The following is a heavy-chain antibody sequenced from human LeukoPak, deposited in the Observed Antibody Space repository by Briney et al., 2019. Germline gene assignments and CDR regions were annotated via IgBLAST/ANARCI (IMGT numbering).Heavy chain of an antibody. J-gene: IGHJ4*02. CDR3: ARGTITPPNVIINYWNYFDY. D-gene: IGHD4-23*01. V-gene: IGHV1-8*03. Sequence: ASVKVSCKASGYTFTSYDINWVRQATGQGLEWMGWMNPNSGNTGYAQKFQGRVTITRNTSISTAYMELSSLRSEDAAVYYCARGTITPPNVIINYWNYFDYWGQGTLVTVSS. CDR2: MNPNSGNT. CDR1: GYTFTSYD.